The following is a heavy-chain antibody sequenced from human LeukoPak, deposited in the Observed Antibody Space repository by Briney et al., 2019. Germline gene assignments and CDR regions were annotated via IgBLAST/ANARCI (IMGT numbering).Heavy chain of an antibody. CDR1: RYTLGDYG. J-gene: IGHJ4*02. CDR3: AREGLGGELGGFDS. Sequence: PGGSLRLSCAASRYTLGDYGMSGVPQVPGKGLEWVSGTNRRGDITGYADFVKGRFTISRDNAKNSLYLQMNSLRVEDTALYHCAREGLGGELGGFDSWGQGTLVTVSS. V-gene: IGHV3-20*01. D-gene: IGHD1-7*01. CDR2: TNRRGDIT.